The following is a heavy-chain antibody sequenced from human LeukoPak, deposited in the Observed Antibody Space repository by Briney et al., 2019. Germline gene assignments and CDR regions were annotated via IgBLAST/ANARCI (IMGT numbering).Heavy chain of an antibody. J-gene: IGHJ4*02. D-gene: IGHD2-2*01. CDR3: AIVPSSCSSTSCPGAY. Sequence: GGSLRLSCAASGFTFSIYVMNWVRQAPGKGLEWVSGISGSDGSTYYADSVKGRFTISRDNSKNSLYLQMNSLRAEDTALYYCAIVPSSCSSTSCPGAYWGQGTLVTVSS. CDR2: ISGSDGST. CDR1: GFTFSIYV. V-gene: IGHV3-43*02.